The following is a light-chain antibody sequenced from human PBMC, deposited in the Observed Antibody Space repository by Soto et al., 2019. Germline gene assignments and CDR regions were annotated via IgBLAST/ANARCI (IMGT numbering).Light chain of an antibody. J-gene: IGKJ1*01. Sequence: DIRMTQSPPTLSASIGDRVTITCRASQSVSGWLAWYQQKPGKAPKLLIYDVSSLESGVPSRFSGSGSATEFSLTISGLQPDDFATYYCQQYKDFSRAFGPGTTVDIK. CDR2: DVS. V-gene: IGKV1-5*01. CDR1: QSVSGW. CDR3: QQYKDFSRA.